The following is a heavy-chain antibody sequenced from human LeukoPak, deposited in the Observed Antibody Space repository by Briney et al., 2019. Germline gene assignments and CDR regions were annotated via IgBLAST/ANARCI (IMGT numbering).Heavy chain of an antibody. CDR2: ICGSGGST. V-gene: IGHV3-23*01. CDR3: ERYCSSTSCYWRVGYYYGMDV. J-gene: IGHJ6*02. Sequence: GGSLRLSCAASGFTFSSYAMSWVRQAPGVGLEWVSAICGSGGSTYYADSVKGRFTISRYKSKNTLYLQMNSLRAEDTAVYYCERYCSSTSCYWRVGYYYGMDVWGQGTTVTVSS. D-gene: IGHD2-2*01. CDR1: GFTFSSYA.